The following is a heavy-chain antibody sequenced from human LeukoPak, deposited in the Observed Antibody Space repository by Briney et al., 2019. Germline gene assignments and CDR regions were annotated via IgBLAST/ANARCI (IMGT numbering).Heavy chain of an antibody. J-gene: IGHJ4*02. CDR2: IWYDGSNK. V-gene: IGHV3-33*08. CDR1: GFTFSSYA. Sequence: QPGGSLRLSCAASGFTFSSYAMSWVRQAPGKGLEWVAVIWYDGSNKYYADSVKGRFTISRDNSKNTLYLQMNSLRAEDTAVYYCARGNTAMVTWGQGTLVTVSS. CDR3: ARGNTAMVT. D-gene: IGHD5-18*01.